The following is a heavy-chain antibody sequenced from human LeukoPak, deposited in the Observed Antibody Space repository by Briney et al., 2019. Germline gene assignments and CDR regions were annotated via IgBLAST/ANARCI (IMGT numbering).Heavy chain of an antibody. J-gene: IGHJ4*02. D-gene: IGHD3-16*01. CDR1: GFTFSNYN. CDR2: ITSSSGYI. V-gene: IGHV3-21*01. Sequence: GGSLRLSCAASGFTFSNYNMNWVRQAPGKGLEWVSSITSSSGYIYYADSVKGRFTISRDNAENSLYLQMNSLRAEDTAVYYCARGWGSTDCWGQGTLVTVSS. CDR3: ARGWGSTDC.